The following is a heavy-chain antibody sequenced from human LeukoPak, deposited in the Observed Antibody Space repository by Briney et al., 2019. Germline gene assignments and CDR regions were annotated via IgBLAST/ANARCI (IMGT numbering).Heavy chain of an antibody. D-gene: IGHD5-18*01. J-gene: IGHJ4*02. CDR1: GFPFNAYW. CDR3: ARVDTAVLTGFDY. V-gene: IGHV3-7*03. Sequence: PGGSLRLSCAASGFPFNAYWMTWVRQAPGKGLEWVANIRQDGDTKYYVDSVKGRFTISRDNSKNTLYLQMNSLRAEDTAVYYCARVDTAVLTGFDYWGQGTLVTVSP. CDR2: IRQDGDTK.